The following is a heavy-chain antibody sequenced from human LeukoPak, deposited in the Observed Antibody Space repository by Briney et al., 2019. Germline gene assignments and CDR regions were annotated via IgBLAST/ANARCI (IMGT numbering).Heavy chain of an antibody. CDR2: INHSGST. Sequence: SETLSLTCAVYGGSFSGYYWSWIRQPPGKGLEWIGEINHSGSTNYNPSLKSRVTISADTSKNQFSLKLSSVTAADTAVYYCARGSTVLLWFGELNNWFDPWGQGTLVTVSS. D-gene: IGHD3-10*01. J-gene: IGHJ5*02. CDR1: GGSFSGYY. V-gene: IGHV4-34*01. CDR3: ARGSTVLLWFGELNNWFDP.